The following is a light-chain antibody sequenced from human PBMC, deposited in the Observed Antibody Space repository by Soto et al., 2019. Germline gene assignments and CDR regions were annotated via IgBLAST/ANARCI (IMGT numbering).Light chain of an antibody. Sequence: DIQMTQSPSSLSASVGDRVTITCRASQSISSYLNWYQQKPGKAPKLLIYGASSLQSEAPSRFSGSGSGTDFTLTTSSLQPEDFATYYCQQSYTTPHFGQGTKLEIK. V-gene: IGKV1-39*01. CDR3: QQSYTTPH. CDR2: GAS. CDR1: QSISSY. J-gene: IGKJ2*01.